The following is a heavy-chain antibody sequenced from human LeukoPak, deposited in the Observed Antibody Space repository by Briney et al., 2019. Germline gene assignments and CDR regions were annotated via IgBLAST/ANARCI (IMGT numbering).Heavy chain of an antibody. CDR3: AREIAVAGTGHFDY. J-gene: IGHJ4*02. D-gene: IGHD6-19*01. CDR1: GYTFTGYY. CDR2: INPNSGGT. Sequence: ASVKVSCKASGYTFTGYYMHWVRQAPGQGLEWMGWINPNSGGTNYAQKFQGRVTMTRDTSISTAYMELSRLRSDDTAVYYCAREIAVAGTGHFDYWGQGTLVTVSS. V-gene: IGHV1-2*02.